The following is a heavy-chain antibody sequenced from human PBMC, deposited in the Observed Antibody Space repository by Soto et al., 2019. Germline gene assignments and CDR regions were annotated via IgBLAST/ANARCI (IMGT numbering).Heavy chain of an antibody. Sequence: ASVKVSCKASGYTFTGYYMHWVRQAPGQGLEWMGWINPNSGGTNYAQKFQGWVTMTRDTSISTAYMELSRLRSDDTAVYYCARVLSDGYNYFDYWGQGTLVTVSS. CDR3: ARVLSDGYNYFDY. CDR2: INPNSGGT. V-gene: IGHV1-2*04. D-gene: IGHD5-12*01. CDR1: GYTFTGYY. J-gene: IGHJ4*02.